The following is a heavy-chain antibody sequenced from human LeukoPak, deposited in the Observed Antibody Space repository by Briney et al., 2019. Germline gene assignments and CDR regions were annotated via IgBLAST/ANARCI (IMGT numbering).Heavy chain of an antibody. V-gene: IGHV1-8*01. J-gene: IGHJ4*02. CDR2: MNPNSGNT. D-gene: IGHD6-19*01. Sequence: ASVKVSCKASGYTFTSYDINWVRQATGQGLEWMGWMNPNSGNTGYAQKFQGRVTMTEDTSTDTAYMELSSLRSEDTAVYYCATGPGGWINDYWGQGTLVTVSS. CDR1: GYTFTSYD. CDR3: ATGPGGWINDY.